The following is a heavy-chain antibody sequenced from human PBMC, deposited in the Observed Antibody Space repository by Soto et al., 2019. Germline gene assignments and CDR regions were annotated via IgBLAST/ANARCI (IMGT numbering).Heavy chain of an antibody. CDR2: ILPFFGTA. Sequence: VQLVQSGAELKKPGSSVKVSCQASGGIFSSSSINWVRQAPGQGPEWLGNILPFFGTADYAQKFQGRVTITADVSTTTAYMELRSLRSEDTAVYYCARGHEYGGNSDALDIWGQGTVVTVSP. CDR3: ARGHEYGGNSDALDI. V-gene: IGHV1-69*15. J-gene: IGHJ3*02. D-gene: IGHD2-21*02. CDR1: GGIFSSSS.